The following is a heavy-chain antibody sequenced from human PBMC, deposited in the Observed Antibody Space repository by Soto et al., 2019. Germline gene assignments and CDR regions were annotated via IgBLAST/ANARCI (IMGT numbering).Heavy chain of an antibody. Sequence: QLQLVQSGAEVREPGASVKVSCKASGYSFTSLDINCLRQTTGQRLEWMGWMQPSSGRTGYAQNFQGRVTMTRDTSINTAYMELSSLTSDDTAFYYCARGFTAGVEYWGQGTIVTVSS. CDR3: ARGFTAGVEY. D-gene: IGHD1-26*01. CDR2: MQPSSGRT. CDR1: GYSFTSLD. V-gene: IGHV1-8*01. J-gene: IGHJ4*02.